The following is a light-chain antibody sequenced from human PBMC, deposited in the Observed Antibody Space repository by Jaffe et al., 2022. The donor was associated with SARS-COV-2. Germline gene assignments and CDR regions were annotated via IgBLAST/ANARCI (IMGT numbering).Light chain of an antibody. CDR2: ENN. CDR1: RSNIGNNY. J-gene: IGLJ1*01. CDR3: GTWDSSLYAGF. Sequence: QSVLTQPPSVSAAPGQKVTISCSGSRSNIGNNYVSWYQQLPGTAPKLLIYENNKRPSGIPDRFSGSKSGTSATLGITGLQTGDEADYYCGTWDSSLYAGFFGTGTKVTVL. V-gene: IGLV1-51*02.